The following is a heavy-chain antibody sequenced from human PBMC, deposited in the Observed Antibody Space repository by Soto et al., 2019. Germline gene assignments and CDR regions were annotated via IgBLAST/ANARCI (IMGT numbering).Heavy chain of an antibody. V-gene: IGHV3-33*01. Sequence: QVQLVESGGGVVQPGRSLRLSCAASGFTFSSYGMHWVRQAPGKGLEWVAVIWYDGSNKYYADSVKGRFTISRDNSKNTLYLQMTSLRAEDTAVYYWAREATDSYYYGMDVWGQGTTVTVSS. J-gene: IGHJ6*02. CDR1: GFTFSSYG. CDR2: IWYDGSNK. CDR3: AREATDSYYYGMDV. D-gene: IGHD3-22*01.